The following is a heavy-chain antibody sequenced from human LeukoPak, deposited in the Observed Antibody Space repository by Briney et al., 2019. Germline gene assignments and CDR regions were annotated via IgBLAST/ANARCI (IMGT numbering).Heavy chain of an antibody. Sequence: GGSLRLSCAASGFTFSSYWMSWVRQAPGKGLEWVATIKEDGSEKYCVDSVKGRFTISRENAKNSLYLQMNSLRAEDTAVYYCARSFYGHDPYYCYMDVWGKGTTVTVSS. CDR2: IKEDGSEK. CDR1: GFTFSSYW. V-gene: IGHV3-7*01. J-gene: IGHJ6*03. D-gene: IGHD2-2*01. CDR3: ARSFYGHDPYYCYMDV.